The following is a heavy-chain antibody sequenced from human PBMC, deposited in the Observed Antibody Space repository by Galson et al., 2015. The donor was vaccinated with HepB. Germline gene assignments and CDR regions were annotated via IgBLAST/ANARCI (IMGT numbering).Heavy chain of an antibody. J-gene: IGHJ3*02. D-gene: IGHD3-10*01. V-gene: IGHV1-3*01. Sequence: SVKVSCKASGYTFTSYAMHWVRQAPGQRLEWMGWINAGNGNTEYSQKFQGRVTITRDTSASTAYMELSSLRSEDQAVDYCARDSGRRITMLRGVIITADAVDIWGQGTRVTVSS. CDR2: INAGNGNT. CDR3: ARDSGRRITMLRGVIITADAVDI. CDR1: GYTFTSYA.